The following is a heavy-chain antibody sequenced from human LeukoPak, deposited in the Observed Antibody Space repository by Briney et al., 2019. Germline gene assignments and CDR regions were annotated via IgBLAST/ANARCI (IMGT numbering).Heavy chain of an antibody. D-gene: IGHD2-15*01. V-gene: IGHV3-7*01. J-gene: IGHJ4*02. CDR3: TRAVDCSGGSCYGYYFDY. CDR1: GFTFSSSW. CDR2: IKEDGTAK. Sequence: PGGSLRLSCAASGFTFSSSWMAWVRQAPGKGREWGGNIKEDGTAKNYVVSVRGRFTISRDNAKNSLYLQMNSLRGEETAVYYCTRAVDCSGGSCYGYYFDYWGQGTLVTVSS.